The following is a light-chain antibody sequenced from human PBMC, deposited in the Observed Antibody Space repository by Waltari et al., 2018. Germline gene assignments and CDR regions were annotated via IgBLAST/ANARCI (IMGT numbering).Light chain of an antibody. J-gene: IGKJ1*01. CDR2: GAS. CDR1: QGVSSSY. V-gene: IGKV3-20*01. Sequence: ELVLTQSPGTLSLSPVERATLSCRASQGVSSSYLAWYQEKPGQPPRLLIYGASSRATGTPARFSGSGSGTDFTLTISRLEPEDVAVDYCQQYGSSPPGTFGQGTKVEIK. CDR3: QQYGSSPPGT.